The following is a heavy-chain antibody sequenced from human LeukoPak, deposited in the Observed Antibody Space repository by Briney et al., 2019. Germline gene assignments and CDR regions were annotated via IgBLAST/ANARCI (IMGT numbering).Heavy chain of an antibody. J-gene: IGHJ6*03. CDR2: IYHSGST. V-gene: IGHV4-38-2*02. Sequence: SETLSLTCTVSGYSISSGYYWGWIRQPPGKGLEWIGSIYHSGSTYYNPSLKSRVTISVDTSKNQFSLKLSSVTAADTAVYYCARANYDFWSAYYYYYMDVWGKGTTVTVSS. CDR3: ARANYDFWSAYYYYYMDV. CDR1: GYSISSGYY. D-gene: IGHD3-3*01.